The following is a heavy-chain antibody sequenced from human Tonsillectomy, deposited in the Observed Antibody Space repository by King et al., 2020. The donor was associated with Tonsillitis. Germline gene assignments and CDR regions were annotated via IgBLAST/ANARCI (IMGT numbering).Heavy chain of an antibody. V-gene: IGHV4-59*01. CDR3: ARDCPASGSGGSCYSGWFDP. CDR1: GGSISSYY. D-gene: IGHD2-15*01. J-gene: IGHJ5*02. Sequence: QLQESGPGLVKPSETLSLTCTVSGGSISSYYWSWLRQPPGKGLEWIGYIYYSGSTNYNPSLKSRVTISVDTSKNQFSLKLSSVTAADTAVYYCARDCPASGSGGSCYSGWFDPWGQGTLVTVSS. CDR2: IYYSGST.